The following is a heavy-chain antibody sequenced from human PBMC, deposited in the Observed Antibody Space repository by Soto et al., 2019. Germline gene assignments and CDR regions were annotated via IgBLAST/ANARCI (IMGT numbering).Heavy chain of an antibody. CDR1: GGTFSSYA. V-gene: IGHV1-69*13. D-gene: IGHD6-13*01. CDR2: IIPIFGTA. Sequence: ASVKVSCKASGGTFSSYAISWVRQAPGQGLEWMGGIIPIFGTANYAQKFQGRVTITADESTSTAYMELSSLRSEDTAVYYCARDKAGSSWLYYFDYWGQGTLVTVSS. CDR3: ARDKAGSSWLYYFDY. J-gene: IGHJ4*02.